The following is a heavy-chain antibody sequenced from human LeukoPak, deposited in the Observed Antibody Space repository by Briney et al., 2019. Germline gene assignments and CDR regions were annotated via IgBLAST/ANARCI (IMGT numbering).Heavy chain of an antibody. CDR2: ISDYSGDT. Sequence: SXXVSCKASGYTFTSYGISWVRQAPGQGLEWMGWISDYSGDTNYARNLQGRVTMTTDTSTSTAYMELRSLRSDDTAVYYCVTGYYVFDYWGQGTLVTVSS. J-gene: IGHJ4*02. D-gene: IGHD3-9*01. CDR1: GYTFTSYG. CDR3: VTGYYVFDY. V-gene: IGHV1-18*01.